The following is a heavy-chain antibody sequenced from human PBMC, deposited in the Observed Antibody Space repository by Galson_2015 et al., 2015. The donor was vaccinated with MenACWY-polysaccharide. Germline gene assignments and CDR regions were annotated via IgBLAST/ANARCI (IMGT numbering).Heavy chain of an antibody. CDR3: ARDPHRAFYDRSDYYDY. J-gene: IGHJ4*02. CDR1: GFTFSSYD. CDR2: ISSSGSTI. V-gene: IGHV3-48*03. D-gene: IGHD3-22*01. Sequence: SLRLSCAASGFTFSSYDMNWVRQAPGKGLEWVSYISSSGSTIYYADSVKGRFTISRDNAKNSLYLQMNSLRAEDTAVYYCARDPHRAFYDRSDYYDYWGQGTLVAVSS.